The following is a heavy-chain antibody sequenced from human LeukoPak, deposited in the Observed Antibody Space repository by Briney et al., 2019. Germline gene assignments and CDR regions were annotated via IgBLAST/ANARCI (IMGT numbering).Heavy chain of an antibody. CDR2: ISYDGSNK. V-gene: IGHV3-30-3*01. CDR1: GFTFSSYA. CDR3: ARDDFDY. J-gene: IGHJ4*02. Sequence: GRSLRLSCAASGFTFSSYAMHWVRQAPGKGLEWVAVISYDGSNKYYADSVKGRFTISRDNSKNTLYLQMNSLRAEDTAVYYCARDDFDYWAREPWSPSPQ.